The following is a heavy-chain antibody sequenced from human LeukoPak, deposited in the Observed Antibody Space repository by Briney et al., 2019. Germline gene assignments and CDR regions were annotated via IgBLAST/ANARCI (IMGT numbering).Heavy chain of an antibody. J-gene: IGHJ4*02. CDR2: IWGDQRYK. CDR3: AKCRSLSPAAAINY. CDR1: GFSLSNYG. Sequence: GGSLRLSCTAPGFSLSNYGMHWVRQAPGKGLEWVAIIWGDQRYKHYADSVKGRFTISRDNSESTLYLQMNSLRADDTAVYYCAKCRSLSPAAAINYWGQGTLVTVSS. D-gene: IGHD2-2*01. V-gene: IGHV3-33*06.